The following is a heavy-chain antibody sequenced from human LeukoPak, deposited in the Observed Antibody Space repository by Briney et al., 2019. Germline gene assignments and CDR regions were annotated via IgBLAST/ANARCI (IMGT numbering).Heavy chain of an antibody. CDR1: GGSISSSSYY. Sequence: PSETLSLTCTVSGGSISSSSYYWSWIRQPPGKGLEWIGEINHSGSTNYNPSLKSRVTISVDTSKNQFSLKLSSVTAADTAVYYCARGVPIAARPTTYYFDYWGQGTLVTVSS. V-gene: IGHV4-39*07. CDR2: INHSGST. CDR3: ARGVPIAARPTTYYFDY. D-gene: IGHD6-6*01. J-gene: IGHJ4*02.